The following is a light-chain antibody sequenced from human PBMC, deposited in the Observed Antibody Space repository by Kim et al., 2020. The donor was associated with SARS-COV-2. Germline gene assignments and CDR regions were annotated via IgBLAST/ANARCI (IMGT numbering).Light chain of an antibody. V-gene: IGLV1-47*01. CDR3: AAWDDSLSGSWV. Sequence: QSALTQPPSASGTPGQRVTISCSGSSSNIGSNYVYCYQQLPGTAPKLLIYRNNQRPSGVPDRFSGSKSGTSASLAISGLRSEDEADYYCAAWDDSLSGSWVFGGGTQLTVL. J-gene: IGLJ3*02. CDR2: RNN. CDR1: SSNIGSNY.